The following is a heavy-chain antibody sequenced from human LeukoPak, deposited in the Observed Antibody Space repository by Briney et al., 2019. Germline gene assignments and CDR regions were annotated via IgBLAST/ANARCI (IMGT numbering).Heavy chain of an antibody. V-gene: IGHV1-2*02. CDR3: ARDFDTGYDSDSFDY. J-gene: IGHJ4*02. CDR2: INPNSGGT. Sequence: GASVKVSCKASGYTFTGYYMHWVRQAPGQGLEGMGWINPNSGGTNYAEKFQGRVTMTRDTSISAAYMELGSLKSDDTAVYYCARDFDTGYDSDSFDYWGQGTLVTVSS. D-gene: IGHD5-12*01. CDR1: GYTFTGYY.